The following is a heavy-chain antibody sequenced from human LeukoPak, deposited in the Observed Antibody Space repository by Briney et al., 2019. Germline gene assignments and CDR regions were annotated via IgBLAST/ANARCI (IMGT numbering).Heavy chain of an antibody. CDR2: ISAYNGNT. CDR3: ARDRPVAKYYYYYYMDV. Sequence: ASVKVSCKASGYTFTSYGISWVRQAPGQGLEWMGWISAYNGNTNYAQKLQGRVTMTTDTSTSTAYMELRSLRSDDTAVYYCARDRPVAKYYYYYYMDVWGKGPWSPSP. D-gene: IGHD1-14*01. J-gene: IGHJ6*03. CDR1: GYTFTSYG. V-gene: IGHV1-18*01.